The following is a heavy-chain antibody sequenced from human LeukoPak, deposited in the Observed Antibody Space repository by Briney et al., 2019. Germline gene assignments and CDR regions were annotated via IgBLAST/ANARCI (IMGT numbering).Heavy chain of an antibody. CDR2: IYWDDNK. J-gene: IGHJ4*02. CDR3: AHSTDYYGSGSYYPFDY. Sequence: SGPTLVKPTQTLTLICTFSGFSLSTSGVGVGWIRQPPGKALEWLALIYWDDNKRYSPSLKSRLTITKDTSKNQVVLTMTNMDPVDTATYYCAHSTDYYGSGSYYPFDYWGQGTLVTVSS. D-gene: IGHD3-10*01. V-gene: IGHV2-5*02. CDR1: GFSLSTSGVG.